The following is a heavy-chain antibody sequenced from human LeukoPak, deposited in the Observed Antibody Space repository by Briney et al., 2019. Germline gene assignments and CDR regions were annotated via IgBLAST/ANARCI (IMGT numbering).Heavy chain of an antibody. Sequence: GGSLRLSCTASGFTFSNFVMSWVRQAPGKGLEWVSSISDSGGTIYHTDSVKGRFTTSRDNSKKTLYLQMNSLRAEDTAVYYCAKGRAIRGAKAFDSWGQGTLVTVSS. D-gene: IGHD3-10*01. CDR3: AKGRAIRGAKAFDS. V-gene: IGHV3-23*01. CDR2: ISDSGGTI. CDR1: GFTFSNFV. J-gene: IGHJ4*02.